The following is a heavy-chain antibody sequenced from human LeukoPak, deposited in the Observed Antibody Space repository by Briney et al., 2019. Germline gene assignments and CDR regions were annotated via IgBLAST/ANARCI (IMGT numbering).Heavy chain of an antibody. D-gene: IGHD3-9*01. Sequence: PSETLSLTCTVSGTSISNYYWSWIRQPPGKGLEWIGYIYYSATTNYNPSLKSRVTISLDTSNNQFSLKLNSVTAADTAVYFCARGFYNILTGYYVDYWGQGTLVTVSS. CDR2: IYYSATT. V-gene: IGHV4-59*01. J-gene: IGHJ4*02. CDR3: ARGFYNILTGYYVDY. CDR1: GTSISNYY.